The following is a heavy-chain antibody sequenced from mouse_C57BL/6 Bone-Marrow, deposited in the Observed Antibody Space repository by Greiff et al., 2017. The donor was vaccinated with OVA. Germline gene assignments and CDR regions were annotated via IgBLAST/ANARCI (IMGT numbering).Heavy chain of an antibody. J-gene: IGHJ4*01. CDR3: ASSNLYYAMDY. D-gene: IGHD4-1*01. Sequence: QVQLQKPGAELVKPGASVKLSCKASGYTFTSYWMQWVKQRPGQGLEWIGEIDPSDSYTNYNQKFKGKATLTVDTSSSTAYMQLSSLTSEDSAVYYCASSNLYYAMDYWGQGTSVTVSS. CDR2: IDPSDSYT. CDR1: GYTFTSYW. V-gene: IGHV1-50*01.